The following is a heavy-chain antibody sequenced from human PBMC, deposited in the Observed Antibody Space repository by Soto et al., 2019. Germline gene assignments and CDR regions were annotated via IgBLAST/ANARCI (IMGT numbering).Heavy chain of an antibody. J-gene: IGHJ3*02. Sequence: GESLKISCKGSGYSFTSYWIGWVRQMPGKGLEWMGIIYPGDSDTRYSPSFQDQVTISADKSISTAYLQWSSLKASDTAMYYCASQYYYDSSGYYFAFDIWGQGTMVTVSS. CDR2: IYPGDSDT. D-gene: IGHD3-22*01. CDR3: ASQYYYDSSGYYFAFDI. CDR1: GYSFTSYW. V-gene: IGHV5-51*01.